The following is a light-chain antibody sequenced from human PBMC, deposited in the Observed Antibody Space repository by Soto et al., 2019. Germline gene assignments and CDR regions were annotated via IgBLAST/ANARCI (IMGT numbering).Light chain of an antibody. Sequence: DIQMTQSPSSLSASVGDRVTITCRASQSITSYLNWYQQKPGKAPKLLIYAASSLQSGVPSRFSGSGYGTDFTLTISSLQPEDFETYRGQQSDITPWTFGTGTEVDI. V-gene: IGKV1-39*01. J-gene: IGKJ1*01. CDR2: AAS. CDR1: QSITSY. CDR3: QQSDITPWT.